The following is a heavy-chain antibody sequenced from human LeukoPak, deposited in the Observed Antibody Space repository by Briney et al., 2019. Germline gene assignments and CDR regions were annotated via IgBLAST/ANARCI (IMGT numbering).Heavy chain of an antibody. V-gene: IGHV1-18*01. CDR2: ISGYNGNT. Sequence: ASVKVSCKASGYTFTSYGISWVRQAPGQGLEWMGWISGYNGNTNYAQKLQGRVTMTTDTSTSTAYMDLRSLRSEDTAMYYCALLKWFGEAYDAFDIWGQGTMVTVSS. D-gene: IGHD3-10*01. J-gene: IGHJ3*02. CDR1: GYTFTSYG. CDR3: ALLKWFGEAYDAFDI.